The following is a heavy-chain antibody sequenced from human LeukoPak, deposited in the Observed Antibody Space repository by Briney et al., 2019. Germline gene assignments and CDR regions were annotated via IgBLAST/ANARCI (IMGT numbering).Heavy chain of an antibody. J-gene: IGHJ4*02. CDR2: ISAYNGNT. D-gene: IGHD2-2*01. CDR3: ARDCSSTSCTGQFDY. CDR1: GYTFTSYG. Sequence: ASVKVSCKASGYTFTSYGISWVRQAPGQGLEWMGWISAYNGNTNYAQKLQGRVTMTTDTSTSTAYMELRILRSDDTAVYYCARDCSSTSCTGQFDYWGQGTLVTVSS. V-gene: IGHV1-18*01.